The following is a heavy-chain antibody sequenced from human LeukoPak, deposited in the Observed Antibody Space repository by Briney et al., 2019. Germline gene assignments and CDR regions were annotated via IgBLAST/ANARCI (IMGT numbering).Heavy chain of an antibody. J-gene: IGHJ2*01. CDR3: AKVQSYCSSTSCPRTYWYFDL. CDR2: IYYSGST. CDR1: GGSISSYY. V-gene: IGHV4-59*01. Sequence: PSETLSLTCTVSGGSISSYYWSWIRQPPGKGLEWIGYIYYSGSTNYNPSLKSRVTISVDTSKNQFSLKLSSVTAADTAVYYCAKVQSYCSSTSCPRTYWYFDLWGRGTLVTVSS. D-gene: IGHD2-2*01.